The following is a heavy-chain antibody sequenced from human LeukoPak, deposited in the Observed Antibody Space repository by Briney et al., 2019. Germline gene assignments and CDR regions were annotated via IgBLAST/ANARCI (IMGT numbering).Heavy chain of an antibody. Sequence: QTGRSLRLSCAASGFTFSSYGMPWVRQAPGKGLEWVAVISYDGSNKYYADSVKGRFTISRDNSKNTLYLQMNSLRAEDTAVYYCARDRSYYDSSGYSSFDYWGQGTLVTVSS. CDR3: ARDRSYYDSSGYSSFDY. D-gene: IGHD3-22*01. CDR2: ISYDGSNK. J-gene: IGHJ4*02. CDR1: GFTFSSYG. V-gene: IGHV3-30*03.